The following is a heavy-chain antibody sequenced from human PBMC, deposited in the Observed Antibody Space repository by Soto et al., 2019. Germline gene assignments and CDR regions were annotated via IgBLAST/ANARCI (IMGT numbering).Heavy chain of an antibody. Sequence: EVQLVESGGGLVQPGRSLRLSCAASGFTFDDYAMHWVRQAPGKGLAWVSGISWNSGNIGYADSVKGRFTISRNNAQNSLYLQMNSLRTEDTALYYCAKDVSGYSGSADYWGQGTLVTVSS. CDR2: ISWNSGNI. D-gene: IGHD5-12*01. CDR1: GFTFDDYA. CDR3: AKDVSGYSGSADY. V-gene: IGHV3-9*01. J-gene: IGHJ4*02.